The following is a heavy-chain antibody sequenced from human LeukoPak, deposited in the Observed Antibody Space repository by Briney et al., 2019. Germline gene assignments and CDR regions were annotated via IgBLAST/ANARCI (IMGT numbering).Heavy chain of an antibody. CDR1: GYTFTSYD. J-gene: IGHJ3*02. CDR3: ATIFWSGYLYAFDI. CDR2: MNPNSGNT. D-gene: IGHD3-3*01. V-gene: IGHV1-8*01. Sequence: ASVKVSCKASGYTFTSYDTNWVRQATGQGLAWMGWMNPNSGNTGYAQKFQGRVTMTRNTSISTAYMELSSLRSEDTAVYYCATIFWSGYLYAFDIWGQGTMVTVSS.